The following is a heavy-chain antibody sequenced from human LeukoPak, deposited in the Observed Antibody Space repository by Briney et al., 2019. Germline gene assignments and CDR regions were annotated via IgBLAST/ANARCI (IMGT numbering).Heavy chain of an antibody. CDR1: GGSISSGDYY. CDR2: IYYSGST. Sequence: SETLSLTCTVSGGSISSGDYYWSWIRQPPGKGLEWIGYIYYSGSTYYNPSLKSRVTISVDTSKNQFSLKLSSVTAADTAVYYCASNYYGSGGDWFDPWGQGTLVTVSS. V-gene: IGHV4-30-4*01. D-gene: IGHD3-10*01. CDR3: ASNYYGSGGDWFDP. J-gene: IGHJ5*02.